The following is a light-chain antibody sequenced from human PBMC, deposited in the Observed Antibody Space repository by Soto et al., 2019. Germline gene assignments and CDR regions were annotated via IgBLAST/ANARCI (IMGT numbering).Light chain of an antibody. CDR2: DDS. V-gene: IGLV3-21*02. J-gene: IGLJ2*01. CDR1: NIGSKS. CDR3: QVWDSSSDQHVV. Sequence: SYELTQPPSVSVAPGQTARITCGGNNIGSKSVHWYQQKPGQAPVLVVYDDSDRPSGIPERFSGSNSGNTATLTISRVEDGDEADYYCQVWDSSSDQHVVFGGGTKLTVL.